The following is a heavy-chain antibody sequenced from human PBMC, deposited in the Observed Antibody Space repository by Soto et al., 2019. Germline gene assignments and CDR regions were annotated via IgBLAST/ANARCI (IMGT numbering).Heavy chain of an antibody. CDR2: IYHSRNT. Sequence: SETLSLTXSVSGGSVSSDNYYWSWIRQPPGRGLEWIGYIYHSRNTNYNPSLKSRLAISVDTSKNQFSLRLTSVTAADTAVYYCARDRRGWGSRYFDFWGQGTLVTVSS. D-gene: IGHD7-27*01. CDR3: ARDRRGWGSRYFDF. J-gene: IGHJ4*02. CDR1: GGSVSSDNYY. V-gene: IGHV4-61*01.